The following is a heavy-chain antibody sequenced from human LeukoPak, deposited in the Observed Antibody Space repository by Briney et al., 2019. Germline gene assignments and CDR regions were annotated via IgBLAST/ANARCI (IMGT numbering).Heavy chain of an antibody. CDR1: GGSISSYY. V-gene: IGHV3-7*01. J-gene: IGHJ4*02. D-gene: IGHD3-3*01. Sequence: ETLSLTCTVSGGSISSYYWSWVRQAPGKGLEWVANIKQDGSEKYYVDSVKGRFTISRDNAKNSLYLQMNSLRAEDTAVYYCAKGVNDFWSGAFKYYFDYWGQGTLVTVSS. CDR3: AKGVNDFWSGAFKYYFDY. CDR2: IKQDGSEK.